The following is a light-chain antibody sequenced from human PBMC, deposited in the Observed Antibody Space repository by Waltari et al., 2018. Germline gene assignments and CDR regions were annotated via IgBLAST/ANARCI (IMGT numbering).Light chain of an antibody. CDR1: QSVGSSS. CDR3: QQHGTLPAT. Sequence: EIVLTQSPGTASLSPGERVTLSCRASQSVGSSSLAWYQQKPGQAPRLVIYRASRRATVIPDRFSGSGSATDFSLTISRLEPEDFAVYYCQQHGTLPATFGQGTKVEIK. J-gene: IGKJ1*01. CDR2: RAS. V-gene: IGKV3-20*01.